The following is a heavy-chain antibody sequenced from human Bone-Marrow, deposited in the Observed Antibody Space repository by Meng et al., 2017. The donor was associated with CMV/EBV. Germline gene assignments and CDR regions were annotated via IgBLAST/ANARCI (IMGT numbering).Heavy chain of an antibody. CDR3: ARTAGGSYYHFDY. CDR2: INPNSGGT. CDR1: GYTFTSYG. J-gene: IGHJ4*02. V-gene: IGHV1-2*02. D-gene: IGHD1-26*01. Sequence: ASVKVSCKASGYTFTSYGISWVRQAPGQGLEWMGWINPNSGGTNYAQKFQGRVTMTRDTSISTAYMELSRLRSDDTAVYYCARTAGGSYYHFDYWGQGTLVTVSS.